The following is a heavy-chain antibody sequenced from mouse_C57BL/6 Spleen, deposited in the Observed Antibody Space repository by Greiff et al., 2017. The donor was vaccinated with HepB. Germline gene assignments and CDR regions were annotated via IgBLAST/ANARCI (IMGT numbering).Heavy chain of an antibody. CDR1: GFTFTDYY. Sequence: EVKLMESGGGLVQPGGSLSLSCAASGFTFTDYYMSWVRQPPGKALEWLGFIRNKANGYTTEYSASVKGRFTISRDNSQSILYLQMNALRAEDSATYYCARTPPWFAYWGQGTLVTVSA. CDR3: ARTPPWFAY. V-gene: IGHV7-3*01. J-gene: IGHJ3*01. CDR2: IRNKANGYTT.